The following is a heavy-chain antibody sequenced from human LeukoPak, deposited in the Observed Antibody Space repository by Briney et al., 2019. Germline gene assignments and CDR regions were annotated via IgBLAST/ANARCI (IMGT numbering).Heavy chain of an antibody. V-gene: IGHV4-39*07. Sequence: SETLSLTCTVSGGSISSSNYYWGWIRQPPGKGLEWIGYIFNSGSTYYNPSLKSRVTISVDTSKNQFSLKLSSVTAADTAVYYCARRARSYYRLDYWGQGTLVTVSS. CDR2: IFNSGST. D-gene: IGHD1-26*01. J-gene: IGHJ4*02. CDR1: GGSISSSNYY. CDR3: ARRARSYYRLDY.